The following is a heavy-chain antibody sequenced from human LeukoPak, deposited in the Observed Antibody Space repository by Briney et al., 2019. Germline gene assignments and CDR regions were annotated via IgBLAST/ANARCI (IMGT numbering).Heavy chain of an antibody. CDR2: ISGSGGST. Sequence: PGGSLRLSCAASGFTFSSYAMSWVRQAPGKGLEWVSAISGSGGSTYYADSVKGRFTISRDNSKNTLYLQMNSLRAEDTAVYYCAKDWGGVVAAYNEFDYWGQGTLVTVSS. D-gene: IGHD2-15*01. CDR3: AKDWGGVVAAYNEFDY. V-gene: IGHV3-23*01. CDR1: GFTFSSYA. J-gene: IGHJ4*02.